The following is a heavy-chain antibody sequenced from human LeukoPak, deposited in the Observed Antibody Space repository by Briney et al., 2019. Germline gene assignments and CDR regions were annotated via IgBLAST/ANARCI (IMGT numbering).Heavy chain of an antibody. CDR2: IKDDGSEK. V-gene: IGHV3-7*01. D-gene: IGHD3-10*01. CDR1: GFTFTSYW. Sequence: GGSLRLSCAASGFTFTSYWMSWVRQAPGKGLEWVANIKDDGSEKYYVDSVKGRFTISRDNAKNSVSLQMNSLRAEDTAVYYCARIYLKLASASWGQGTLVTVSS. J-gene: IGHJ5*02. CDR3: ARIYLKLASAS.